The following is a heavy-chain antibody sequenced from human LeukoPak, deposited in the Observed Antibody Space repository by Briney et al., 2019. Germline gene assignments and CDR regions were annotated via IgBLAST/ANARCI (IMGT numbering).Heavy chain of an antibody. V-gene: IGHV1-69*01. CDR3: ARGNDGSGSPSYYFYYMDV. CDR1: GGTFSSYT. D-gene: IGHD3-10*01. J-gene: IGHJ6*03. CDR2: IIPIFGTA. Sequence: GAPVKVSCKSSGGTFSSYTISWVRQAPGQGLGWMGGIIPIFGTANYAQKFQGRVTITADESTSTAYMELSSLRSEDTAVYYCARGNDGSGSPSYYFYYMDVWGKGTTVTISS.